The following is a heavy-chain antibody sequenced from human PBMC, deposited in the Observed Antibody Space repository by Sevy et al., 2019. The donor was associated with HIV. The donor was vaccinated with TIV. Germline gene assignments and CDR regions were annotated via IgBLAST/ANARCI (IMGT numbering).Heavy chain of an antibody. CDR2: ISSSSSYI. Sequence: GGSLRLSCAASGFTFSSYSMNWVRQAPGKGLEWVSSISSSSSYIYYADSVKGRFTISRDNAKNSLYLQMRSLRAEDTAVYYCGRDKAKLETEFDYWGQGTLVTVSS. CDR3: GRDKAKLETEFDY. J-gene: IGHJ4*02. CDR1: GFTFSSYS. V-gene: IGHV3-21*01.